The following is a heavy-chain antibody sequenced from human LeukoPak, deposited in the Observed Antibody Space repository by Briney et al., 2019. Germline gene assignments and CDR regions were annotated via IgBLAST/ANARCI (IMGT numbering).Heavy chain of an antibody. V-gene: IGHV3-7*01. CDR3: ARVPHYSMVRGVIITPYFDY. J-gene: IGHJ4*02. Sequence: TGGSLRLSCAASGFTFSSYWMSWVRQAPGKGLEWVANIKQDGSEKYYVDSVKGRFTISRDNAKNSLYLQMNSLRAEDTAVYYCARVPHYSMVRGVIITPYFDYWGQGTLVTVSS. D-gene: IGHD3-10*01. CDR1: GFTFSSYW. CDR2: IKQDGSEK.